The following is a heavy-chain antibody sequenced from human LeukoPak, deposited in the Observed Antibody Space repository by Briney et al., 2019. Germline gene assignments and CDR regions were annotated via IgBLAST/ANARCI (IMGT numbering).Heavy chain of an antibody. D-gene: IGHD5-12*01. CDR2: ISYDGSNK. CDR1: GFTFSSYA. V-gene: IGHV3-30*01. J-gene: IGHJ4*02. Sequence: GRSLRLSCAASGFTFSSYAMHWVRQAPGKWLEWVAVISYDGSNKYYADSVKGRFTISRDNSKNTLYLQMNSLRAEDTAVYYCARDLANSGYDLFDYWGQGTLVTVSS. CDR3: ARDLANSGYDLFDY.